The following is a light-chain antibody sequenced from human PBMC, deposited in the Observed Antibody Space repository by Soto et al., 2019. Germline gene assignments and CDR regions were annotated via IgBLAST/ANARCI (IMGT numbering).Light chain of an antibody. J-gene: IGKJ1*01. CDR2: DAS. V-gene: IGKV1-5*01. CDR1: QSIKTW. CDR3: QQYNSYPWT. Sequence: IHMTHSPSALSASVGYRVTITCLASQSIKTWLAWYQRKPGRAPNLLIYDASSLQSGVPSRFSGSGSGTEFTLTISSLQPDDFATYYCQQYNSYPWTFGQGTKVDIK.